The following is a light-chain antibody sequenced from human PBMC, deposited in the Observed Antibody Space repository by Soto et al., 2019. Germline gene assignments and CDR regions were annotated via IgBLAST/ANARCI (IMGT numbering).Light chain of an antibody. J-gene: IGKJ1*01. CDR1: QSVSSSF. V-gene: IGKV3-20*01. CDR3: HQYGSSPAT. CDR2: GAS. Sequence: EIVLTQSPGTLSLSPGERATLSCRASQSVSSSFLAWYQQKPGQDPRLLIYGASSRATGIPDRFSGSGSGTDFTLTISRLEPEDFAVYYCHQYGSSPATLGQGTKVDIK.